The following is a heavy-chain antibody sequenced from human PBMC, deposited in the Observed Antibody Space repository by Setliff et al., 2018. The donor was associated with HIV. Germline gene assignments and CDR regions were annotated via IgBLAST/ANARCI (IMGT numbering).Heavy chain of an antibody. D-gene: IGHD4-4*01. CDR2: FYTSGST. Sequence: SETLSLTCTVSGGSIRNEDYFWSWIRQPAGKGLEWIGRFYTSGSTNYNPPFKSRVTISEGTSENQFSLKLTSVTAADTAVYYCARRNSNDYDAFDIWGQGTMVTVSS. J-gene: IGHJ3*02. CDR1: GGSIRNEDYF. V-gene: IGHV4-61*02. CDR3: ARRNSNDYDAFDI.